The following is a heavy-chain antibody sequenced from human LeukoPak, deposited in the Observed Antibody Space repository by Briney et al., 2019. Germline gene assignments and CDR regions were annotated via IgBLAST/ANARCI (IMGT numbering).Heavy chain of an antibody. CDR3: ARDLPGQYGFDI. CDR1: GGSISSGSYY. CDR2: VFTSGST. J-gene: IGHJ3*02. Sequence: SETLSLTCIVSGGSISSGSYYWSWIRQPAGKGLEWIGRVFTSGSTDYNPSFKSRATISVDTSKKQVSLRLSSVTAADTAVYYCARDLPGQYGFDIWGQGTMVTVSS. V-gene: IGHV4-61*02. D-gene: IGHD1-14*01.